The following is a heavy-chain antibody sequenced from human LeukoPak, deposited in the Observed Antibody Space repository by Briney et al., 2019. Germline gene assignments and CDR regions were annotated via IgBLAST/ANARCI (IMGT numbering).Heavy chain of an antibody. Sequence: SETLSLICAVYGGSFSGYYWSWIRQPPGKGLEWIGEINHSGSTNYNPSLTSRVTISVDTSKNQFSLKLSSVTAADTAVYYCARGLSGSYYEFDYWGQGTLVTVSS. V-gene: IGHV4-34*01. J-gene: IGHJ4*02. D-gene: IGHD1-26*01. CDR3: ARGLSGSYYEFDY. CDR1: GGSFSGYY. CDR2: INHSGST.